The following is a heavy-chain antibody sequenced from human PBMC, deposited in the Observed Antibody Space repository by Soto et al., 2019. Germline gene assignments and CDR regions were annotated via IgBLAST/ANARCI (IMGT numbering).Heavy chain of an antibody. J-gene: IGHJ4*02. CDR1: GYTFTSYA. CDR3: ARDLHPPAYYYDSSGYYSHSRYFDY. D-gene: IGHD3-22*01. CDR2: INAGNGNT. Sequence: ASVKVSCKASGYTFTSYAMHWVRQAPGQRLEWMGWINAGNGNTKYSQKFLGRVTITRDTSASTAYMELSSLRSEDTAVYYCARDLHPPAYYYDSSGYYSHSRYFDYWGQGTLVTVSS. V-gene: IGHV1-3*01.